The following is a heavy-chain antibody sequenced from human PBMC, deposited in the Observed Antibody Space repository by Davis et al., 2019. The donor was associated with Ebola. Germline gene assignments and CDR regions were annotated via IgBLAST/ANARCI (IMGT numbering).Heavy chain of an antibody. CDR2: IKQDGSEK. CDR1: GFTFSSYW. V-gene: IGHV3-7*03. CDR3: VRDGGVRWNYVQYFDL. J-gene: IGHJ2*01. Sequence: GESLKISCAASGFTFSSYWMSWVRQAPGKGLEWVANIKQDGSEKYYVDSVKGRFTISRDKAKNSLYLQMNSLRVEDTAFYHCVRDGGVRWNYVQYFDLWGRGTLVTVSS. D-gene: IGHD1-7*01.